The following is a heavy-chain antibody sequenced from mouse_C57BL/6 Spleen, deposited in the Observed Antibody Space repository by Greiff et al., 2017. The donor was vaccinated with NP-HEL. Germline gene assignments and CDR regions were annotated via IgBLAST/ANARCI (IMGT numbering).Heavy chain of an antibody. CDR3: ALGQDYYAMDY. D-gene: IGHD3-3*01. CDR1: GFTFSSYA. V-gene: IGHV5-4*03. Sequence: EVKLVESGGGLVKPGGSLKLSCAASGFTFSSYAMSWVRQTPEKRLEWVATISDGGSYTYYPDNVKGRFTISRDNAKNNLYLQMSHLKSEDTAMYYCALGQDYYAMDYWGQGTSVTVSS. J-gene: IGHJ4*01. CDR2: ISDGGSYT.